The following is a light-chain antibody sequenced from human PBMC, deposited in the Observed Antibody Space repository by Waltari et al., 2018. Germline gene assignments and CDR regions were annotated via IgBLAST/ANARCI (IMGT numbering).Light chain of an antibody. CDR1: QSVNHY. CDR2: DAS. V-gene: IGKV3-11*01. Sequence: EIVLTQSPATLSLSPGERATLSCRASQSVNHYLAWYQQKPGQAPRLLIYDASNRANATPARFSGSGSGTYFTLTISSLEPEDFVVYYCHHRSSWPYTFGQGNKLEIK. CDR3: HHRSSWPYT. J-gene: IGKJ2*01.